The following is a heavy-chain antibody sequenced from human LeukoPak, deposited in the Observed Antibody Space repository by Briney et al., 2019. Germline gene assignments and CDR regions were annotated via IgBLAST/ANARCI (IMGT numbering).Heavy chain of an antibody. CDR3: ARASAEWHTMMYYFDY. J-gene: IGHJ4*02. CDR2: IYTSGST. V-gene: IGHV4-4*07. CDR1: GGSISSYY. D-gene: IGHD3-3*01. Sequence: SQTLSLTCTVSGGSISSYYWSWIRQPAGKGLEWIGRIYTSGSTYYNPSLKSRVTISVDRSKNQFSLKLSSVTAADTAVYYCARASAEWHTMMYYFDYWGQGTLVTVSS.